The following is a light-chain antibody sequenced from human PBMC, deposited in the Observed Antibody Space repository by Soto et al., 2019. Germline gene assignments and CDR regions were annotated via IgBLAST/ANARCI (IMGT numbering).Light chain of an antibody. CDR1: QSVSSY. Sequence: EIVLTQSPATLSLSPGERATLSCRASQSVSSYLAWYQQKPGQAPRLLIYDASNRATGIPARFSGSGSGTDFTLTISSLEPEDFAVYYCQQRSNWPELTVGGGNKVEIK. J-gene: IGKJ4*01. CDR2: DAS. V-gene: IGKV3-11*01. CDR3: QQRSNWPELT.